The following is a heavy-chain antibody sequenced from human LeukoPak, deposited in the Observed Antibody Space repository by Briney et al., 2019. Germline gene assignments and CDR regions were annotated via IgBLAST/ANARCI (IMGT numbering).Heavy chain of an antibody. Sequence: GGSLRLSCAASGLTFSSYAMHWVRQAPGKGLEWVAVISYDGSNKYYADSVKGRFTISRDNSKNTLYLQMNSLRAEDTAVYYCASIGELAAAGPDAFDIWGQGTMVTVSS. V-gene: IGHV3-30*04. J-gene: IGHJ3*02. CDR3: ASIGELAAAGPDAFDI. CDR1: GLTFSSYA. CDR2: ISYDGSNK. D-gene: IGHD6-13*01.